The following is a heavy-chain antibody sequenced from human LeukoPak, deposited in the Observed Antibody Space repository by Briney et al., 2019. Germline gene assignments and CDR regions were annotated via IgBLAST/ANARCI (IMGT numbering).Heavy chain of an antibody. J-gene: IGHJ4*02. CDR3: ARHPLNYYGSGSYLDY. CDR2: IYHSGST. D-gene: IGHD3-10*01. V-gene: IGHV4-38-2*01. CDR1: GYSISSGYY. Sequence: PSETLSLTCAVSGYSISSGYYWGWIRKPPGKGLEWIGSIYHSGSTYYNPSLMSRVTISVDTSKNQFSLKLSSVTAADTAVYYCARHPLNYYGSGSYLDYWGQGTLVTVSS.